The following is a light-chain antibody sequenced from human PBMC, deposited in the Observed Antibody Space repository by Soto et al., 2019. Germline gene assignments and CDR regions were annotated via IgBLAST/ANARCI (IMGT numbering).Light chain of an antibody. J-gene: IGLJ3*02. CDR2: EVS. V-gene: IGLV2-14*01. Sequence: QSVLTQPASVSGSPGQSITISCTGTSNDVGGYNYVSWYQQHPGKAPQLIIYEVSNRPSGVSHRFSGSKSGDTASLTISGLQAEDGADYYCSSYTAFSTWVFGRGTKVTVL. CDR1: SNDVGGYNY. CDR3: SSYTAFSTWV.